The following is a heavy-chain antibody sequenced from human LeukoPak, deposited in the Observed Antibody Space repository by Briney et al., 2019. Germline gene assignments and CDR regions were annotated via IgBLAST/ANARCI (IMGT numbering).Heavy chain of an antibody. D-gene: IGHD3-22*01. Sequence: GGSLRLSCAASGFIFSNYGMHWVRQAPGKGLEWVAVIWFDGSNKYYADSVKDRFSISRDNSKNTLYLQMNSLRTEDTAIYYCAKEDVVVITIRYFQHWGQGTLVTVSS. CDR3: AKEDVVVITIRYFQH. V-gene: IGHV3-30*02. CDR2: IWFDGSNK. J-gene: IGHJ1*01. CDR1: GFIFSNYG.